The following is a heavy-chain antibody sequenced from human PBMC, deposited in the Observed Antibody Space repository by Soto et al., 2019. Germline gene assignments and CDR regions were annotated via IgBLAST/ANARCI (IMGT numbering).Heavy chain of an antibody. CDR2: INPSSGST. CDR1: EYTFTSYS. J-gene: IGHJ5*02. CDR3: ARDPNFYDSSGENLFDA. V-gene: IGHV1-46*01. D-gene: IGHD3-22*01. Sequence: ASAKAPSKASEYTFTSYSIPCVPQSPGQGLEWIAVINPSSGSTSYAQKFQGRVAMTRDTSTSTVYMELGSLRSEDTAVYYCARDPNFYDSSGENLFDAWGQGTLVSVSS.